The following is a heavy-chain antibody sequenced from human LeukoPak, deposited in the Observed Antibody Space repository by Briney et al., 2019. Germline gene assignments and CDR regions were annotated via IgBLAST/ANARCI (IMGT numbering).Heavy chain of an antibody. J-gene: IGHJ3*02. Sequence: ASVKVSCKISGYTLTELSMHWVRQAPGKGLEWMGGFDPEDGETIYAQKFQGRVTMTEDTSTDTAYMELSSLRSEDTAVYYCATDFSDWYDAFDIWGQGTMVTVSS. CDR3: ATDFSDWYDAFDI. V-gene: IGHV1-24*01. D-gene: IGHD3-9*01. CDR1: GYTLTELS. CDR2: FDPEDGET.